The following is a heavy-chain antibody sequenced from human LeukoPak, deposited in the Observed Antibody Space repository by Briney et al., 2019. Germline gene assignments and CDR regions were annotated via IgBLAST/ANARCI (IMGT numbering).Heavy chain of an antibody. CDR1: GFPFSSSV. CDR2: ITGSGSDT. V-gene: IGHV3-23*01. CDR3: AKPTTSATRWLYP. J-gene: IGHJ5*02. D-gene: IGHD4-11*01. Sequence: GGSLRLSCAASGFPFSSSVMSWVRHAPGKGLEWVSAITGSGSDTYYADSVKGRFTISRDNSKSTLYLQMDSLRAEDTATSYCAKPTTSATRWLYPWGQGTLVTVSS.